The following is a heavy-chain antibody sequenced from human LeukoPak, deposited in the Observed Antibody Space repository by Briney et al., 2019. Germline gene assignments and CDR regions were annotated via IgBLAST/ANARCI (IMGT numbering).Heavy chain of an antibody. Sequence: GGSLRLSCAASGFTFSSYAMSWVRQAPGKGLEWVSAISGSGGSTYYADSVKGRFTISRDNSKNTLYLQMNSLRAEDTAVYYCAKDPGKLEKAVAGTFDYWGQGTLVTVSS. V-gene: IGHV3-23*01. CDR2: ISGSGGST. D-gene: IGHD6-19*01. J-gene: IGHJ4*02. CDR1: GFTFSSYA. CDR3: AKDPGKLEKAVAGTFDY.